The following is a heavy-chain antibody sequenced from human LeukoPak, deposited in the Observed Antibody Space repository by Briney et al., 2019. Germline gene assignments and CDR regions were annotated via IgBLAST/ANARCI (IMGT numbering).Heavy chain of an antibody. CDR3: VRWGPDKAMDV. V-gene: IGHV3-33*01. J-gene: IGHJ6*03. Sequence: GRSLRLSCAASGFTFSSQGMHWVRQAPGKGLEWVAVIWYDGSNKYYADSVKGRFTISRDNSKNTLYVEMNSLRAEDTAVYYCVRWGPDKAMDVWDKGTTVTVSS. CDR1: GFTFSSQG. CDR2: IWYDGSNK. D-gene: IGHD7-27*01.